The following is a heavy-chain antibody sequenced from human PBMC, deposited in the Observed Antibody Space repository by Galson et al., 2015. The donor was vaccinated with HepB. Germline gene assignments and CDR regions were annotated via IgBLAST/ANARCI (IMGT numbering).Heavy chain of an antibody. Sequence: SLRLSCAASGFTFSSYTMNWVRQAPGKGLEWISYISTTSDNKFSADSVKGRFIISRDNAKNLLYLQMNSLRAEDTAVYYCTRIALSGSYWYFYYWGQGSLVTVSS. CDR1: GFTFSSYT. CDR2: ISTTSDNK. J-gene: IGHJ4*02. CDR3: TRIALSGSYWYFYY. V-gene: IGHV3-48*01. D-gene: IGHD1-26*01.